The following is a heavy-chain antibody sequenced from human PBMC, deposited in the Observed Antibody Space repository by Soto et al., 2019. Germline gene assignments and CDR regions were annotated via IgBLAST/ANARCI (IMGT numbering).Heavy chain of an antibody. D-gene: IGHD6-19*01. V-gene: IGHV3-23*01. CDR2: ISGSGGST. CDR1: GFTFSSYA. CDR3: AKDKSSGWFIDY. J-gene: IGHJ4*02. Sequence: EVQLLESGGGLVQPGGSLRLSCAASGFTFSSYAMSWVRQAPGKGLEWVSAISGSGGSTYYADSVKSRFTISRDNSKNTLYLQMNSMRAEDKAVYYCAKDKSSGWFIDYWGQGTLVTVS.